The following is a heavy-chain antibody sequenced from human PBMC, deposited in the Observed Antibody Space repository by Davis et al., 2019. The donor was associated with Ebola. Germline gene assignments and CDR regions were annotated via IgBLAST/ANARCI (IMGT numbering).Heavy chain of an antibody. J-gene: IGHJ6*02. CDR2: ISYDGSDK. D-gene: IGHD6-13*01. CDR1: GFTFSSYG. Sequence: GESLKISCAASGFTFSSYGMHWVRQAPGKGLEWVTVISYDGSDKYYADFVKGRFTISRDNSKNTLYLQMNSLRAEDTAVYYCARMIAAAGLIYYYYGMDVWGQGTTVTVSS. CDR3: ARMIAAAGLIYYYYGMDV. V-gene: IGHV3-30*03.